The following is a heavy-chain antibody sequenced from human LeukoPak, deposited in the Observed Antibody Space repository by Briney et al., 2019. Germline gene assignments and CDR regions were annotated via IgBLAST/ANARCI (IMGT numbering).Heavy chain of an antibody. D-gene: IGHD1-26*01. CDR3: AREDGTLDAFDI. Sequence: ASVKVPCKVSGYTLTELSMHWVRQAPGKGLEWMGGFDPEDGETIYAQKFQGRVTMTEDTSTDTAYMELSRLRSDDTAVYYCAREDGTLDAFDIWGQGTMVTVSS. CDR2: FDPEDGET. V-gene: IGHV1-24*01. J-gene: IGHJ3*02. CDR1: GYTLTELS.